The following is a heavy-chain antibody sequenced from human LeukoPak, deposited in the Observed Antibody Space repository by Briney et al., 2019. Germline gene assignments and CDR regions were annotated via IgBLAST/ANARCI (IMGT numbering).Heavy chain of an antibody. V-gene: IGHV3-11*01. CDR2: ISSSGSTI. J-gene: IGHJ4*02. CDR1: GFTFSDYY. Sequence: GGSLRLSCAASGFTFSDYYMSWIRQAPGKGLEWVSYISSSGSTIYYADSVKGRFTISRDNAKNSLYLQMNSLRAEGTAVYYCASGAVAANYFDYWGQGTLVTVSS. CDR3: ASGAVAANYFDY. D-gene: IGHD6-19*01.